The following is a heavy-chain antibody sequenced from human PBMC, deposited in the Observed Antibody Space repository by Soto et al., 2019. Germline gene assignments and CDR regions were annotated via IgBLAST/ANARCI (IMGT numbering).Heavy chain of an antibody. D-gene: IGHD1-26*01. CDR1: GGSFSGYF. Sequence: PSETLSLTCAVYGGSFSGYFWNWIRQPPGKGLEWIGEINDRGSTNYNPSLKSRVTISGDTCKNQFSLELSSVTAADTAVYYCARRGSWSNRWGSNYIWYDPCRQLHLVTVSS. V-gene: IGHV4-34*01. CDR3: ARRGSWSNRWGSNYIWYDP. J-gene: IGHJ5*02. CDR2: INDRGST.